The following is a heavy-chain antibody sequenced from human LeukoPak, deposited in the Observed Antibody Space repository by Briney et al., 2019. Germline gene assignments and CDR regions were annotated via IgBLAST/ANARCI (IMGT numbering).Heavy chain of an antibody. CDR2: ISSSSSYI. D-gene: IGHD3-22*01. Sequence: GGSLRLSCAASGFTFSSDSMNWVRQAPGKGLEWVSSISSSSSYIYYADSVKGRFTISRDNAKNSLYLQMNSLRAEDTAVYYCVLGYYDSSGYYWWGQGTLVTVSS. V-gene: IGHV3-21*01. J-gene: IGHJ4*02. CDR3: VLGYYDSSGYYW. CDR1: GFTFSSDS.